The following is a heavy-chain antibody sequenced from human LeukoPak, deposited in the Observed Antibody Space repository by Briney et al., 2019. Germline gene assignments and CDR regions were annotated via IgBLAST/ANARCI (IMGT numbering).Heavy chain of an antibody. CDR1: GFTFSNYW. Sequence: GGSLRLSCAASGFTFSNYWMNWVRQAPGKGLEWLASIKQDGSDKYYVDSVKGRFTISRDNAKNSLYLQMNSLRAEDTAVYYCAAGYYYYYGMDVWGQGTTVTVSS. CDR2: IKQDGSDK. V-gene: IGHV3-7*03. D-gene: IGHD1-1*01. CDR3: AAGYYYYYGMDV. J-gene: IGHJ6*02.